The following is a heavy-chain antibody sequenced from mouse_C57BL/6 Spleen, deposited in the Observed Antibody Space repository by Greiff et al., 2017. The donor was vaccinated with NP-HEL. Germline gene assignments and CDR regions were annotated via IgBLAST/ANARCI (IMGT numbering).Heavy chain of an antibody. CDR3: ARGGDSFDY. V-gene: IGHV3-6*01. Sequence: EVHLVESGPGLVKPSQSLSLTCSVTGYSITSGYYWNWIRQFPGNKLEWMGYISYDGSNNYNPSLKNRISITRDTSKNQFFLKLNSVTTEDTATYYCARGGDSFDYWGQGTTLTVSS. CDR1: GYSITSGYY. CDR2: ISYDGSN. J-gene: IGHJ2*01.